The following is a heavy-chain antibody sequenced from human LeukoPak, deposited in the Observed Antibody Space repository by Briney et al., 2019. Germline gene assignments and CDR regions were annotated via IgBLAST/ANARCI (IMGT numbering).Heavy chain of an antibody. Sequence: ASVKVSCKASGYTFTNYAMNWVRQAPGQGLEWMGWISAYNGNTELAQKFQGRGTLATDASTSTAYVELRSLTSDDTAVYFCARGGSRSRRGDDAFDIWGQGTMVTVSS. CDR3: ARGGSRSRRGDDAFDI. CDR2: ISAYNGNT. J-gene: IGHJ3*02. D-gene: IGHD3-10*01. V-gene: IGHV1-18*01. CDR1: GYTFTNYA.